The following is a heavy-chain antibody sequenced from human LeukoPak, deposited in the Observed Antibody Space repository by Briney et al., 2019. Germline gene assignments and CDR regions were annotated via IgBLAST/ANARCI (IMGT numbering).Heavy chain of an antibody. Sequence: GGSLRLSCAASGFTFSSYEMNWVRQAPGKGLEWVSYISSSGSTIYYADSVKGRFTISRDNAKNSLYLQMNSLRAEDTAVYYCARGGNIAAADNWFDPRGQGTLVTVSS. D-gene: IGHD6-13*01. J-gene: IGHJ5*02. V-gene: IGHV3-48*03. CDR2: ISSSGSTI. CDR1: GFTFSSYE. CDR3: ARGGNIAAADNWFDP.